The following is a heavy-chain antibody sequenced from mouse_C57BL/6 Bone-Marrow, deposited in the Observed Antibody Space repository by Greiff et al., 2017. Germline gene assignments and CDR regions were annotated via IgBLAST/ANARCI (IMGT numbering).Heavy chain of an antibody. D-gene: IGHD2-1*01. CDR3: TSNLDWYFDV. V-gene: IGHV14-4*01. CDR2: IDPENGDT. CDR1: GFNIKDDY. J-gene: IGHJ1*03. Sequence: EVKLHESGAELVRPGASVKLSCTASGFNIKDDYMHWVKQRPEQGLEWIGWIDPENGDTEYASKFQGKATITADTSSNTAYLQLSSLTSEDTAVYYCTSNLDWYFDVWGTGTTVTVSS.